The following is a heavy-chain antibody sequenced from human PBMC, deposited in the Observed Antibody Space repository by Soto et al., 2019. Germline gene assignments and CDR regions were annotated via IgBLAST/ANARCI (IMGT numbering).Heavy chain of an antibody. J-gene: IGHJ6*02. CDR2: ISAYNGNT. Sequence: ASVKVSCKASGYTFVNFGISWVRQAPGQGLEWIGWISAYNGNTKYAQKFQGRVTMTTDTSTRTAYMEVRSLRSDDTADYFCARYRAAPAYCMDFWGQGTTVTVSS. V-gene: IGHV1-18*01. CDR1: GYTFVNFG. CDR3: ARYRAAPAYCMDF. D-gene: IGHD1-1*01.